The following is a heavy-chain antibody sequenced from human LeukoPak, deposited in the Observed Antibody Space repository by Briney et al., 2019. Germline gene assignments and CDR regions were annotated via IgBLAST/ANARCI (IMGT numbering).Heavy chain of an antibody. V-gene: IGHV4-59*01. CDR3: ARFQYQLLSPSYYYYYGMDV. Sequence: SETLSLTCTVSGGSISSYYWSWIRQPPGKGLEWIGYIYYSGSTNYNPSLKSRVTISVDTSKNQFSLKLSSVTAADTAVYYCARFQYQLLSPSYYYYYGMDVWGQGTTVTVYS. CDR2: IYYSGST. CDR1: GGSISSYY. D-gene: IGHD2-2*01. J-gene: IGHJ6*02.